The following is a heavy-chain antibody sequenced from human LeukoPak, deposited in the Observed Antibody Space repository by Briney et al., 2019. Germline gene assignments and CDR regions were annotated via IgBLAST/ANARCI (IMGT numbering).Heavy chain of an antibody. D-gene: IGHD3-22*01. Sequence: GGSLRLSCEASGFSMSVHWMSWVRQAPGKGLEWVGNIKQDGRERNYVDSVKGRFTISRDNAKKSLYLQMNSLRAEDTAVYYCARDWGAYYHFFDYWGQGTLVTVSS. CDR3: ARDWGAYYHFFDY. J-gene: IGHJ4*02. CDR1: GFSMSVHW. V-gene: IGHV3-7*01. CDR2: IKQDGRER.